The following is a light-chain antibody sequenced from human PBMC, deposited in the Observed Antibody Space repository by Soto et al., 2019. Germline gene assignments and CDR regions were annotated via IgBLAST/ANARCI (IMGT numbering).Light chain of an antibody. CDR1: QGVSRW. CDR3: QQYHTFPLT. J-gene: IGKJ4*01. CDR2: AAS. Sequence: DIQMTQSPSSLSASVGDKVTITCRASQGVSRWLAWFQQKPGEAPKSLIYAASTLHSGVPSTFSARGSETDFTLTISSLQPEDFATYYCQQYHTFPLTFGGGTKVEIK. V-gene: IGKV1D-16*01.